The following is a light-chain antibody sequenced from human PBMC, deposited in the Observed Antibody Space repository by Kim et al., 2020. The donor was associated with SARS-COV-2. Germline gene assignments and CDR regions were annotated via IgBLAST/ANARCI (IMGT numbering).Light chain of an antibody. J-gene: IGLJ2*01. V-gene: IGLV3-21*01. CDR2: NDS. CDR1: NIGTKS. Sequence: SYELTQPPSVSGAPGETATITCGGNNIGTKSVHWYQQKPGQAPVLVIYNDSDRPSGISERFSGSNSGNTATLTISRVEAGDEADYYCQVWESSGSDRYVVFGGGTKLTVL. CDR3: QVWESSGSDRYVV.